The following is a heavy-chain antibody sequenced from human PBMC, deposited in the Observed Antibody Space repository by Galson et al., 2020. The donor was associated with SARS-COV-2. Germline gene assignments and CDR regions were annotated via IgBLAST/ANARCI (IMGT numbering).Heavy chain of an antibody. CDR1: GFSLSTSGMC. CDR3: ARIRLLLFGEFNGMDV. Sequence: SGPTLVKPTQTLTLTCTFSGFSLSTSGMCVSWIRQPPGKALEWLALIDWDDDKYYSTSLKTRLTISKSTSNNQVVLTMTNMDPVDTATYYCARIRLLLFGEFNGMDVWGQGTTVTVSS. CDR2: IDWDDDK. V-gene: IGHV2-70*01. J-gene: IGHJ6*02. D-gene: IGHD3-10*01.